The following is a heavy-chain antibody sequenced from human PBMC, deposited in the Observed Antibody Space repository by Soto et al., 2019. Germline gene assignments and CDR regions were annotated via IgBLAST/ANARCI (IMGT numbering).Heavy chain of an antibody. D-gene: IGHD2-8*01. CDR2: VNGDGGTT. CDR1: GLTFSSYW. J-gene: IGHJ4*02. CDR3: VRGSAWSNFDC. Sequence: EVQLVESGGGLVQPGRSLRLSCVATGLTFSSYWMHWVRQVPGKGMVWVSRVNGDGGTTAYADSVKGRFTISRDNAKNTLLLQMTRLRAEDTAVYYCVRGSAWSNFDCWGQGTLVTVSS. V-gene: IGHV3-74*01.